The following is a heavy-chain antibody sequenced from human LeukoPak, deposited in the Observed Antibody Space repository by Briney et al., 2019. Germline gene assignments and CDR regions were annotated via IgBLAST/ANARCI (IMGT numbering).Heavy chain of an antibody. J-gene: IGHJ5*02. V-gene: IGHV3-7*01. CDR3: ARGASGPLLWFGELSKADWFDP. CDR2: IKQDGSEK. Sequence: GGSLRLSCAASGFTFSSYWMSWVRQAPGKGLEWVANIKQDGSEKYYVDSVKGRFTISRDNAKNSLYLQMNSLRAEDTAVYYCARGASGPLLWFGELSKADWFDPWGQGTLVTVSS. CDR1: GFTFSSYW. D-gene: IGHD3-10*01.